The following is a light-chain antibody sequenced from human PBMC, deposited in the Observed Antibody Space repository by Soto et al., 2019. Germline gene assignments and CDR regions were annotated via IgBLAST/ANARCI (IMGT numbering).Light chain of an antibody. V-gene: IGKV1-39*01. CDR1: QSISSY. J-gene: IGKJ5*01. CDR3: QQASSFPPT. CDR2: AAS. Sequence: DIPMPQSPSSLSASVGDRFTITCRASQSISSYLNWYQQKPGKAPKIMIYAASSLQGGVPSRFSGSGSGTEFTLTISSLQPEDFATYYCQQASSFPPTFGQGTRLEIK.